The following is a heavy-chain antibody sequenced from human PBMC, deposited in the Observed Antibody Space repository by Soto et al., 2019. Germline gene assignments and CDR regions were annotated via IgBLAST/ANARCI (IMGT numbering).Heavy chain of an antibody. D-gene: IGHD6-13*01. Sequence: PGGSLRLSCAASRFTFSSYAMSWVRQAPGKGLEWVSAISGSGGSTYYADSVKGRFTISRDNSKNTLYLQMTSLRAEDTAVYYCAKDSSSSWYIKDLDYWGQGTLVTVSS. J-gene: IGHJ4*02. V-gene: IGHV3-23*01. CDR3: AKDSSSSWYIKDLDY. CDR2: ISGSGGST. CDR1: RFTFSSYA.